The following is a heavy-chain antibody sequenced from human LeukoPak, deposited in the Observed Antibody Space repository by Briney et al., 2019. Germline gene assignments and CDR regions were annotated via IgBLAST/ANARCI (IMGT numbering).Heavy chain of an antibody. J-gene: IGHJ4*02. CDR2: ISSSSSYI. CDR1: GFTFSSYS. D-gene: IGHD6-6*01. V-gene: IGHV3-21*01. Sequence: GGSLRLSCAASGFTFSSYSMNWVRQAPGKGLEWVSSISSSSSYIYYADSVKGRFTVSRDNAKNTLYLQVNNLRAEDTAVYYCARGPNSNWSGLDFWGQGTLLTVSS. CDR3: ARGPNSNWSGLDF.